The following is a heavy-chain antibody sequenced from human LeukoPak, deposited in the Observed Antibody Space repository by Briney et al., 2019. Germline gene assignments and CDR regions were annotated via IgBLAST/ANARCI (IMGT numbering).Heavy chain of an antibody. CDR1: VFPFSSYG. V-gene: IGHV4-4*07. CDR2: IYSSGST. J-gene: IGHJ6*03. D-gene: IGHD3-22*01. Sequence: GSLRLSCAASVFPFSSYGMSWIRQPAGKGLEWIGRIYSSGSTNFNPSLKGRFPISVDTSKNQFSLKLSSVSAADTAVYYCARDSRYYDSSGYQPYYYYYYMDGWGKGTTVTISS. CDR3: ARDSRYYDSSGYQPYYYYYYMDG.